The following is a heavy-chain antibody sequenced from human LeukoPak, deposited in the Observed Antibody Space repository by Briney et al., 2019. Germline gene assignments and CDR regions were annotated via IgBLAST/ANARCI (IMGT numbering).Heavy chain of an antibody. Sequence: SETLSLTCTVSGGSISSSSYYWGWIRQPPGKGLEWIGSIYYSGSTYYNPSLKSRVTISVDTSKNQFSLKLSAVTAADTAVYYCATHLRFLHGYWGQGPLVTVSS. CDR2: IYYSGST. D-gene: IGHD3-3*01. CDR3: ATHLRFLHGY. J-gene: IGHJ4*02. V-gene: IGHV4-39*01. CDR1: GGSISSSSYY.